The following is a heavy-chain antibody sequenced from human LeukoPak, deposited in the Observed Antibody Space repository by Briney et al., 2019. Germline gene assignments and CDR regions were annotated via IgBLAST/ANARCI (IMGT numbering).Heavy chain of an antibody. J-gene: IGHJ6*02. CDR3: AIDRDRRLFYYYGMDV. D-gene: IGHD3-9*01. V-gene: IGHV1-69*13. CDR2: IIPIFGTA. CDR1: GGTSSSYA. Sequence: SVKVSCKASGGTSSSYAISWVRQAPGQGLEWMGGIIPIFGTANYAQKFQGRVTITADESTSTAYMELSSLRSEDTAVYYCAIDRDRRLFYYYGMDVWGQGTTVTVSS.